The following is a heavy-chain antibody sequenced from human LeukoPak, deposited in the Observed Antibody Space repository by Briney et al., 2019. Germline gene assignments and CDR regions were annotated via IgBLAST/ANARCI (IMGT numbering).Heavy chain of an antibody. Sequence: GGSLRLSCAASGFTFSNSAMSWVRQAPGKGLEWVSGISGSGGNTYYADSVKGRFTISRDNSKNTLYLQMNSLRAEDTAVYYCAKDLLNYYGSGTHIVGDAFDIWGQGTMVTVSS. V-gene: IGHV3-23*01. CDR1: GFTFSNSA. D-gene: IGHD3-10*01. J-gene: IGHJ3*02. CDR2: ISGSGGNT. CDR3: AKDLLNYYGSGTHIVGDAFDI.